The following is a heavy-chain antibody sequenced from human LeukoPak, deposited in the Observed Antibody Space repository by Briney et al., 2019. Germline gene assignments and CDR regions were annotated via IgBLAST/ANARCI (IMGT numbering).Heavy chain of an antibody. J-gene: IGHJ4*02. Sequence: PGGSLRLYCAATSFTFSSYAMSWVRQAPGMGLEWVSAINGGGGSTYYADSVKGRFTISRESSKNTLYLQMNSLRAEDTVVYFCARGSRGYNYGFDYWGQGTLVTVSS. CDR3: ARGSRGYNYGFDY. V-gene: IGHV3-23*01. D-gene: IGHD5-18*01. CDR1: SFTFSSYA. CDR2: INGGGGST.